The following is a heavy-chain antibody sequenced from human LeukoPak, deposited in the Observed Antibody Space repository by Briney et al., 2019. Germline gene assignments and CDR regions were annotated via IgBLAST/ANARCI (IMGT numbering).Heavy chain of an antibody. CDR3: ARGSDYDSSACEY. CDR2: INHSGST. V-gene: IGHV4-34*01. J-gene: IGHJ4*02. Sequence: KTSETLSLTCAVYGGSFSGYYWSWIRQPPGKGLEWIGEINHSGSTNYNSSLKSRVTISVDTSKNQFSLKVNSVTAADTAVYYCARGSDYDSSACEYWGQGTLVTVSS. CDR1: GGSFSGYY. D-gene: IGHD3-22*01.